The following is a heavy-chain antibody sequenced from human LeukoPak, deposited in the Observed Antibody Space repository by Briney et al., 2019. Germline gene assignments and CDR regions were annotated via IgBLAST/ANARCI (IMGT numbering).Heavy chain of an antibody. D-gene: IGHD3-22*01. Sequence: PGGSLRLSCAASGFTFSNYPMTWVRQSPGRGLEWVATITRGGGNTYYRDSVKGRFTISRDNFKDTLHLQMNSLSAEDTAVYFCARYFFDSSGRYFDYWGQGTLVTVSS. CDR3: ARYFFDSSGRYFDY. CDR1: GFTFSNYP. V-gene: IGHV3-23*01. CDR2: ITRGGGNT. J-gene: IGHJ4*02.